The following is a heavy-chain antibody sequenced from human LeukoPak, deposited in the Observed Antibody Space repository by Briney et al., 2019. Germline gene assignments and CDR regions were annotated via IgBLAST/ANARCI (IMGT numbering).Heavy chain of an antibody. CDR3: ARDRWGYTEFDY. CDR1: GYTFTSYG. Sequence: GASVKVSCKASGYTFTSYGISWVRQAPGQGVEWMGWISVYNGYTNYAQKLQGRVTMTTDTSTSTAYMELRSLRSDDTAVYYCARDRWGYTEFDYWGQGTLVTVSS. V-gene: IGHV1-18*01. J-gene: IGHJ4*02. D-gene: IGHD5-12*01. CDR2: ISVYNGYT.